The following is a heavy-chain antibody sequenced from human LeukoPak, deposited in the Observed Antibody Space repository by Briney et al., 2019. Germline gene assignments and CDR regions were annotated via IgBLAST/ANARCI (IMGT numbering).Heavy chain of an antibody. CDR1: GYTFTSYA. CDR2: IITYNDHT. Sequence: VSVKVSCTASGYTFTSYAISWVRQAPGQGLEWMGWIITYNDHTDYAQKFQGRVTMTTDTSTNTAYMELRSLRSDDTAVYYCARASRPPSYSSSWYYFDYWGQGTLVTVSS. CDR3: ARASRPPSYSSSWYYFDY. D-gene: IGHD6-13*01. J-gene: IGHJ4*02. V-gene: IGHV1-18*01.